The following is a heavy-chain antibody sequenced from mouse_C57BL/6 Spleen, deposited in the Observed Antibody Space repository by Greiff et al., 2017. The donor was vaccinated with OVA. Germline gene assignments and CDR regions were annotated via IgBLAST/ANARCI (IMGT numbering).Heavy chain of an antibody. CDR3: ARSRAYYYANYFDY. J-gene: IGHJ2*01. V-gene: IGHV1-18*01. CDR1: GYTFTDYN. CDR2: INPNNGGT. Sequence: EVQLQQSGPELVKPGASVKIPCKASGYTFTDYNMDWVKQSHGKSLEWIGDINPNNGGTIYNQKFKGKATLTVDKSSSTAYMELRSLTSEDTAVXYCARSRAYYYANYFDYWGQGTTLTVSS. D-gene: IGHD1-1*02.